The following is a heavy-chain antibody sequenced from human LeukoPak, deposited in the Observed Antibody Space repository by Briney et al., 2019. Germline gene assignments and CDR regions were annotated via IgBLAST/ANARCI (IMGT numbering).Heavy chain of an antibody. D-gene: IGHD6-13*01. V-gene: IGHV4-59*08. CDR1: GGSISSYY. J-gene: IGHJ4*02. CDR3: ARHQAGNPHFDY. CDR2: IYYSGST. Sequence: SETLSLTCTVSGGSISSYYWSWIRQPPGKGLEWIGYIYYSGSTNFNPSLKSRVTISVGTSKNQFSLKLSSVTAADTAVYYCARHQAGNPHFDYWGQGTLVTVSS.